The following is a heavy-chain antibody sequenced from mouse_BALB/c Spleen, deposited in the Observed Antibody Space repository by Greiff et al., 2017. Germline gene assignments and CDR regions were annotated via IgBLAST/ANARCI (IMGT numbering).Heavy chain of an antibody. J-gene: IGHJ4*01. V-gene: IGHV1S29*02. CDR3: AYGDGYYPYAMDY. CDR1: GYTFTDYN. CDR2: IYPYNGGT. Sequence: VQLQQSGPELVKPGASVKISCKASGYTFTDYNMHWVKQSHGKSLEWIGYIYPYNGGTGYNQKFKSKATLTVDNSSSTAYMELRSLTSEDSAVYYCAYGDGYYPYAMDYWGQGTSVTVSS. D-gene: IGHD2-3*01.